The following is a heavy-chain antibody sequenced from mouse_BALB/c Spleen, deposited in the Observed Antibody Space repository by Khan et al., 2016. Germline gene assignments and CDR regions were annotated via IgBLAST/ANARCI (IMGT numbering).Heavy chain of an antibody. CDR3: LRQRLLTPYWYCDV. CDR1: GFTFNTYA. CDR2: IRSKSNNYAT. J-gene: IGHJ1*01. V-gene: IGHV10-1*02. Sequence: EVQLVESGGGLVQPKGSLKLSCAASGFTFNTYAMNWVRQAPGKGLEWVARIRSKSNNYATYYADSVKDRFTISRDDSQSMLYLQMNNLKNEDTAMYSWLRQRLLTPYWYCDVWGAGTTFTVSS. D-gene: IGHD2-3*01.